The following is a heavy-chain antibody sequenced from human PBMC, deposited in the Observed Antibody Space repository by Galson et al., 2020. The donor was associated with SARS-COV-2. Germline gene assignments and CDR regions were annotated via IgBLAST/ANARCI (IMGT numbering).Heavy chain of an antibody. J-gene: IGHJ6*02. V-gene: IGHV4-59*01. CDR2: ISNTGTT. CDR3: ARVEGCCSLTSCSAGYKCAGSYYYSHYAMDV. D-gene: IGHD2-2*01. CDR1: GTSMSRYF. Sequence: ASETLSLTCSVSGTSMSRYFWSWVRQLPQKGLEWIGDISNTGTTNYNPSLQGRVTMSVDRSKRQFSLTLSSVTAADTAVYYCARVEGCCSLTSCSAGYKCAGSYYYSHYAMDVWGQGTTVTVSS.